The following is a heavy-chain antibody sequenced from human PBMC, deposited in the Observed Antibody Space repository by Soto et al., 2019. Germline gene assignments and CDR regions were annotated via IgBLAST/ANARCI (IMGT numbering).Heavy chain of an antibody. CDR2: ISYDGSNK. CDR3: AKAYHHYDSSGYYGL. D-gene: IGHD3-22*01. CDR1: GFTFSSYG. Sequence: GGSLRLSCAASGFTFSSYGMHWVRQAPGKGLEWVAVISYDGSNKYYADSVKGRFTISRDNSKNTLYLQMNSLRAEDTAVYYCAKAYHHYDSSGYYGLWGQGTLVTVSS. V-gene: IGHV3-30*18. J-gene: IGHJ4*02.